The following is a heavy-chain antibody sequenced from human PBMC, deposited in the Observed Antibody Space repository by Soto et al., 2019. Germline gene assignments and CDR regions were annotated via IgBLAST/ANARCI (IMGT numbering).Heavy chain of an antibody. Sequence: GASVTVSCKASGGTFSSYAISWVRQAPGQGLEWMGRIIPILGIANYAQKFQGRVTITADKSTSTAYMELSSLRSEDTAVYYCASRRGYSHDMVDYWGQGTPVTVSS. CDR3: ASRRGYSHDMVDY. V-gene: IGHV1-69*04. CDR1: GGTFSSYA. J-gene: IGHJ4*02. CDR2: IIPILGIA. D-gene: IGHD6-25*01.